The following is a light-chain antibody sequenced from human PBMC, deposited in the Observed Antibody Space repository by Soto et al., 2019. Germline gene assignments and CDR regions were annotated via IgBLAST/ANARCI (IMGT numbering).Light chain of an antibody. V-gene: IGKV3-11*01. CDR2: DAS. CDR1: QSVSSY. Sequence: EIVLTQSPATLSLSPGERATLSCRAGQSVSSYLAWYQQKPGQAPRLLIYDASNRATGIPARFSGSGSGTDFTLTISSLQPDDFVTYYCQQYNTYPWTFGQGTKVDIK. J-gene: IGKJ1*01. CDR3: QQYNTYPWT.